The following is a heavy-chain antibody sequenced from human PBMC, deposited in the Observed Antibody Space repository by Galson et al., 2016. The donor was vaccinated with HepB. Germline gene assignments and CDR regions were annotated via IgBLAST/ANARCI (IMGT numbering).Heavy chain of an antibody. J-gene: IGHJ4*02. D-gene: IGHD6-6*01. Sequence: SLRLSCAASGFRFSSYVMSWVRQAPGKGLDWVSSINGGGGITYYADSVKGRFTTSRDNSKNTVYLQMRSLRATDRAVYYCAKMGHSSSSYFFDSWGQGALVTVSS. V-gene: IGHV3-23*01. CDR1: GFRFSSYV. CDR3: AKMGHSSSSYFFDS. CDR2: INGGGGIT.